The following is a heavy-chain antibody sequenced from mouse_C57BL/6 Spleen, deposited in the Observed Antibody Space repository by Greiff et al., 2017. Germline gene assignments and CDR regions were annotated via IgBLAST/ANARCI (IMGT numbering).Heavy chain of an antibody. V-gene: IGHV5-9*01. CDR3: AREVDGYELKWFAD. J-gene: IGHJ3*01. CDR2: ISGGGGNT. D-gene: IGHD2-2*01. CDR1: GFTFSSYT. Sequence: EVMLVESGGGLVKPGGSLKLSCAASGFTFSSYTMSWVRQTPEKRLEWVATISGGGGNTYYPDSVKGRVTISRDNAKNTLYLQMSSLRSEDTALYYCAREVDGYELKWFADWGQGTLVTVSA.